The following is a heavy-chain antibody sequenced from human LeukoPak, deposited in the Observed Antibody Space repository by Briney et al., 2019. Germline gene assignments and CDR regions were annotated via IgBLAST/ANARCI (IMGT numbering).Heavy chain of an antibody. CDR3: AKGKYYDSSGYYLGLFGY. CDR2: ISSDGSNK. J-gene: IGHJ4*02. V-gene: IGHV3-30*18. D-gene: IGHD3-22*01. Sequence: GRSLRLSCAASGFTVSPYGMHWVRQAPGKGLEWVAVISSDGSNKYYADSVRGRFTISRDNSKNTLYLQMNSLRAEDTAVYYCAKGKYYDSSGYYLGLFGYWGQGTLVTVSS. CDR1: GFTVSPYG.